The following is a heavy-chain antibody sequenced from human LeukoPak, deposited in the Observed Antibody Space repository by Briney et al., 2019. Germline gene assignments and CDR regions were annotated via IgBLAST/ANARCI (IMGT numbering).Heavy chain of an antibody. CDR3: ARDFYYDSSGGMIYFDY. CDR1: GDTVSSNSAA. Sequence: SQTLSLTCAISGDTVSSNSAAWNWIRQSSSRGLEWLGRTYYRSKWYNDYAVSVKSRITVNPDTSKNQFTLQLNSVTPEDTAVYYCARDFYYDSSGGMIYFDYWGQGTLVTVSS. CDR2: TYYRSKWYN. V-gene: IGHV6-1*01. J-gene: IGHJ4*02. D-gene: IGHD3-22*01.